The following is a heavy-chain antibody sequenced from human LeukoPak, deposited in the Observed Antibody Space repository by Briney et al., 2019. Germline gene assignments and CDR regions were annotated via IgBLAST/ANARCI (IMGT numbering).Heavy chain of an antibody. D-gene: IGHD3-16*01. CDR3: ARNVRGGSTYLDY. V-gene: IGHV4-4*07. CDR2: IYSGGTT. CDR1: GGSINNDY. Sequence: SETLSLTCTVSGGSINNDYWSWIRQPAGKGLEWIGRIYSGGTTNYNPSLKSRVTMSVDTSKNQSSLKLSSVTAADTAVYYCARNVRGGSTYLDYWGQGTLVTVSS. J-gene: IGHJ4*02.